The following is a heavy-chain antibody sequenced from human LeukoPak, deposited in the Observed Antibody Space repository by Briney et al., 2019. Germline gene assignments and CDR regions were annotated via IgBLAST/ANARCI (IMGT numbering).Heavy chain of an antibody. CDR1: GYTFTGYY. J-gene: IGHJ5*02. CDR2: VNPNSGGT. D-gene: IGHD1-7*01. V-gene: IGHV1-2*02. CDR3: ARGQHWNYRNWFDP. Sequence: ASVKVSCKASGYTFTGYYMHCVRQAPGQGLEWMGWVNPNSGGTNYAQKFQGRVTMTRDTSISTAYMELSRLRSDDTAVYYCARGQHWNYRNWFDPWGQGTLVTVSS.